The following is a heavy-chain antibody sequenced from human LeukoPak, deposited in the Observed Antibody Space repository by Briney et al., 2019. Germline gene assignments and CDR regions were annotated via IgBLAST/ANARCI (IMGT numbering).Heavy chain of an antibody. Sequence: PGGSLRLSCAASGFTFSDQSMNWVRQAPGKGLEWVSSISANSLHIFYADSVKGRFTISRDNAKNSLYLQMNSLRAEDTALYHCARDPSVGATDGWFDPWGQGTLVTVSS. V-gene: IGHV3-21*04. J-gene: IGHJ5*02. D-gene: IGHD1-26*01. CDR1: GFTFSDQS. CDR2: ISANSLHI. CDR3: ARDPSVGATDGWFDP.